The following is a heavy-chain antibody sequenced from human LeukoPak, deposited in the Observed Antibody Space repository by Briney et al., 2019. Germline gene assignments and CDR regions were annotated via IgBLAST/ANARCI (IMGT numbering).Heavy chain of an antibody. J-gene: IGHJ4*02. D-gene: IGHD6-6*01. CDR2: ISPTGSTT. CDR1: GFTFSSYW. Sequence: GGSLRLSCAASGFTFSSYWMNWVRQAPGKGLVWVSRISPTGSTTSYADSVKGRFTVSRDNAKNTLYLQVNNLRAEDTAVYYCARGPNSNWSGLDFWGRGTLLTVSS. CDR3: ARGPNSNWSGLDF. V-gene: IGHV3-74*01.